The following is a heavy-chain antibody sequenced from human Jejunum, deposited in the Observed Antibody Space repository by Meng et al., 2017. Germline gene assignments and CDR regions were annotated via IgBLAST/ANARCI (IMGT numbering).Heavy chain of an antibody. Sequence: GESLKLSCTASEFTFGDDTMSWFRQAPGKGLEWVGFISSKAYGGTSEYAASVKGRFTISRDDSKSIAYLQMNSLKTEDTAVYYCTRDSWGHMPPNSFDIWGQGTMVTVSS. CDR2: ISSKAYGGTS. CDR1: EFTFGDDT. D-gene: IGHD3-16*01. V-gene: IGHV3-49*03. CDR3: TRDSWGHMPPNSFDI. J-gene: IGHJ3*02.